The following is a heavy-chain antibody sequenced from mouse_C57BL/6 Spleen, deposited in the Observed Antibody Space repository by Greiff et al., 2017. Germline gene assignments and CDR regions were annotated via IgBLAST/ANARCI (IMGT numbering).Heavy chain of an antibody. CDR3: ASSSGNSVAY. Sequence: VQLQQPGAELVMPGASVKLSCKASGYTFTSYWMHWVKQRPGQGLEWIGEIDPSDSYTNYNKKFKGKSTLTVDKSSSTAYMQLSSLTSEDSAVYYCASSSGNSVAYWGQGTLVTVSA. D-gene: IGHD1-3*01. CDR2: IDPSDSYT. V-gene: IGHV1-69*01. J-gene: IGHJ3*01. CDR1: GYTFTSYW.